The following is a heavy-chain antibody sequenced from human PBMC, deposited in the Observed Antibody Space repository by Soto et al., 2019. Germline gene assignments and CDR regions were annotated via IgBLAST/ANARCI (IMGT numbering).Heavy chain of an antibody. CDR2: INSDGSST. CDR3: ARAYSSSWYEDYYFDY. D-gene: IGHD6-13*01. CDR1: GFTFSSYW. J-gene: IGHJ4*02. Sequence: GGSLRLSCAASGFTFSSYWMHWVRQAPGKGLVWVSRINSDGSSTSYEDSVKGRFTISRDNAKNTLYLQMNSLRAEDTAVYYCARAYSSSWYEDYYFDYWGQGTLVTVSS. V-gene: IGHV3-74*01.